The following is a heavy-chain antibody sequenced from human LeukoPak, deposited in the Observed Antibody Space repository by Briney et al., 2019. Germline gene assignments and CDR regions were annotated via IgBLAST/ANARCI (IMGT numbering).Heavy chain of an antibody. J-gene: IGHJ4*02. CDR2: ISYDGSNK. D-gene: IGHD2-2*02. Sequence: PGRSLRLSCAASGFTFSSYAMHWVRQAPGKGLEWVAVISYDGSNKYYADSVKGRFTISRDNSKNTLYLQMNSLRAEDTAVYYCARDPFLIYATSDYWGQGTLVTVSS. CDR1: GFTFSSYA. V-gene: IGHV3-30-3*01. CDR3: ARDPFLIYATSDY.